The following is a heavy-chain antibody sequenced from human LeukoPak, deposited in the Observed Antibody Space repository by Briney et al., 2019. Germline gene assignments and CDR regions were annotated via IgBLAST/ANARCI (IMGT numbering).Heavy chain of an antibody. Sequence: GGSLRLSCTASGFTFGDYAMSWVRQAPGKGLEWVGFIRSKAYGGTTEYAASVKGRFTISRDDSKSIAYLQMNSLKTEDTAVYYCAKARGPKVTLNDYWGQGTLVTVSS. CDR1: GFTFGDYA. D-gene: IGHD2-21*02. J-gene: IGHJ4*02. CDR3: AKARGPKVTLNDY. V-gene: IGHV3-49*04. CDR2: IRSKAYGGTT.